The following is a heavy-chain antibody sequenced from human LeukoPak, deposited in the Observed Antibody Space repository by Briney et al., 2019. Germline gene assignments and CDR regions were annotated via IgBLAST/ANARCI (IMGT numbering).Heavy chain of an antibody. V-gene: IGHV4-59*02. D-gene: IGHD6-6*01. CDR1: GASVSSYF. CDR2: VYHSGSS. Sequence: SETLSLTCTVSGASVSSYFWSWIWQSPEKGLEWIGYVYHSGSSSSNPSLQSRVTISQDTSRNQVSLKVTSATAADTAVYYCAKLLGEEYWGQGTQVVVSS. J-gene: IGHJ4*02. CDR3: AKLLGEEY.